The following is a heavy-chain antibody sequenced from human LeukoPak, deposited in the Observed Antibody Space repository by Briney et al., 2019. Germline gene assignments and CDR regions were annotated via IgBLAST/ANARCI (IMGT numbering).Heavy chain of an antibody. CDR3: ARDQRLGTFDY. D-gene: IGHD3-16*01. V-gene: IGHV4-59*01. CDR1: GGSISSFY. CDR2: IYYSGNT. Sequence: SETLSLTCTVSGGSISSFYWSWIRQPPGKGLEWIGYIYYSGNTKYNPSLKSRVTILVDTSKNQFSLKLSSVTAADTVVYYCARDQRLGTFDYWGQGTLVTVSS. J-gene: IGHJ4*02.